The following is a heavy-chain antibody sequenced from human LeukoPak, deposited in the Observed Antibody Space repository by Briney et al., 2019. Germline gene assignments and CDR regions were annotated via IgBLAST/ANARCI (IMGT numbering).Heavy chain of an antibody. Sequence: PGGSLRLSCAASGFTFSNDGMHWVRQAPGRGLERVALISYDGSDKHYADSVKGRFTVSRDNSKNTLYLQMNSLSRDDTAVYYCVGVGGYDSSGFLDYWGQGTLVTVSS. CDR3: VGVGGYDSSGFLDY. J-gene: IGHJ4*02. D-gene: IGHD3-22*01. CDR2: ISYDGSDK. V-gene: IGHV3-30*03. CDR1: GFTFSNDG.